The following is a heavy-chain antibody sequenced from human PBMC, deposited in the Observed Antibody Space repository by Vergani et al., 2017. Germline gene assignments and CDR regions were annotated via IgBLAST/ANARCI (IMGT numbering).Heavy chain of an antibody. Sequence: EVQLVESGGGLVQPGGSLRLSCAASGFTFSSYWMSWVRQAPGKGLEWVANIKQDGSEKYYVDSVKGRFTISRDNAKNSLYLQMNSLRAEDTAVYYCARDAGVHSGYDPRMGYNWFDPWGQGTLVTVSS. CDR2: IKQDGSEK. CDR1: GFTFSSYW. CDR3: ARDAGVHSGYDPRMGYNWFDP. D-gene: IGHD5-12*01. J-gene: IGHJ5*02. V-gene: IGHV3-7*01.